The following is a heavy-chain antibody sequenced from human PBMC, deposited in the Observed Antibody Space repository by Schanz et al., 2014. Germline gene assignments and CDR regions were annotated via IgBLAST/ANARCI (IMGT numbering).Heavy chain of an antibody. CDR1: EYSFTSYS. J-gene: IGHJ2*01. D-gene: IGHD3-3*01. CDR3: ARSAGRDLWSGYYTRFDS. CDR2: INTGSGDT. Sequence: QVHLVQSGAEVKRPGASEKVSCKASEYSFTSYSMHWVRQAPGQRLEWMGWINTGSGDTKYSQNLQGRVTMTTVTSTSTVYMELSSLRSDDTAVDYCARSAGRDLWSGYYTRFDSWGRGTLVTVSS. V-gene: IGHV1-3*04.